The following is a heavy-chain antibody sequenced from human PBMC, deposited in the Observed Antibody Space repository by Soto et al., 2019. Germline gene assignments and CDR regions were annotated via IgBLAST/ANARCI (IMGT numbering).Heavy chain of an antibody. D-gene: IGHD4-17*01. CDR1: GFSFGEYV. V-gene: IGHV3-49*04. J-gene: IGHJ6*02. CDR2: IRSKAYGGTT. CDR3: TRAYGGNSGYYYYYGMDV. Sequence: RLCYAARGFSFGEYVINSVRQPPVEGVGWVGFIRSKAYGGTTEYAASVKGRFTSSREDSKSIDYLQMNSLKTEDTAVYYCTRAYGGNSGYYYYYGMDVWGQGTTVNAP.